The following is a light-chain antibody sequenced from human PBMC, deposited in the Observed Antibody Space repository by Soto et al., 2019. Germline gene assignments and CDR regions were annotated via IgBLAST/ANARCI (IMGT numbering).Light chain of an antibody. CDR3: EAWDDSLYGAV. Sequence: QAVVTQPPSASGTPGQRVTISCSGSSSNIGANPINWYRQLPGTAPKLLIYNNDQRPSGVPDRFSASKSGTSASLAISGLQSEDEADYYCEAWDDSLYGAVLGGGTKLTVL. CDR2: NND. CDR1: SSNIGANP. J-gene: IGLJ2*01. V-gene: IGLV1-44*01.